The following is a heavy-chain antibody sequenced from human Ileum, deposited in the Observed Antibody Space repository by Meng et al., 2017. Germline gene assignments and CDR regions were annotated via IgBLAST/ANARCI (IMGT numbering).Heavy chain of an antibody. J-gene: IGHJ4*02. CDR1: GTW. CDR3: ATSNDRDVYYLGY. V-gene: IGHV4-4*02. D-gene: IGHD3-22*01. CDR2: IFQSGRT. Sequence: QGQLRESGPRLVMPSGTLSLTCAVSGTWWSWVRQPPGKGLEWIGEIFQSGRTNYNPSLKSRVTISIDKSKSQISLQLSAVTAADTAVYSCATSNDRDVYYLGYWGQGTLVTVSS.